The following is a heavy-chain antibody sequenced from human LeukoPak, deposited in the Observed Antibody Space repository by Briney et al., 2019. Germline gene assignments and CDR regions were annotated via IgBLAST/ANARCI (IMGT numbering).Heavy chain of an antibody. CDR1: GYTFTGYY. J-gene: IGHJ4*02. Sequence: ASVKVSCKASGYTFTGYYMHWVRQAPGQGLEWMGWINPNSGGTNYAQKFQGRVTMTRDTSISTAYMELSRLRSDDTAVYYCAIDYGSGSYYLDYWGQRTLVTVSS. D-gene: IGHD3-10*01. CDR2: INPNSGGT. V-gene: IGHV1-2*02. CDR3: AIDYGSGSYYLDY.